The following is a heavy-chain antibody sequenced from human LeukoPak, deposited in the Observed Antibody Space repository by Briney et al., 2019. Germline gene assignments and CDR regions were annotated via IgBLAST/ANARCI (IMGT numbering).Heavy chain of an antibody. CDR2: ISGGGGTT. CDR3: ARAYYYMDV. CDR1: GFTFSSHA. Sequence: GGSLRLSCAASGFTFSSHAMSWVRQAPGKGLEWVSAISGGGGTTYYAASVKGRFTISRDNSKNTLYLQMNSLRAEDTAVYYCARAYYYMDVWGKGTTVTVSS. J-gene: IGHJ6*03. V-gene: IGHV3-23*01.